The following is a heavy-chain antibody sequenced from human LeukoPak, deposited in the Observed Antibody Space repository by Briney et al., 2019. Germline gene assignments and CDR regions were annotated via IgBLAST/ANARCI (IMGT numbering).Heavy chain of an antibody. CDR1: GFTFSSYA. CDR2: ISGSGGST. Sequence: PGGSLRLSCAASGFTFSSYAMSWVRQAPGKGLEWVSAISGSGGSTYYADSVKGRFTISRDNSKNTLYLQMNSLRAEDTALYYCAKMKGATEYYYYAMDVWGEGTMVSVSS. CDR3: AKMKGATEYYYYAMDV. V-gene: IGHV3-23*01. D-gene: IGHD5-24*01. J-gene: IGHJ6*04.